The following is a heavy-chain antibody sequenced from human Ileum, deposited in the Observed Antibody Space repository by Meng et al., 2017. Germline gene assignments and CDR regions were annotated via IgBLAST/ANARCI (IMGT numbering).Heavy chain of an antibody. CDR1: GYTFTTYG. J-gene: IGHJ4*02. V-gene: IGHV1-18*01. Sequence: QGQLVQAGAWVKKPGASVTVSCKSSGYTFTTYGISWVRQAPGQGLEWMGWMNTDKGNTNYAQKFQGRVTMTRDTSTSTAYMELRSLRSDDTAVYYCAREGAYNGGDYWGQGTLVTVSS. CDR2: MNTDKGNT. CDR3: AREGAYNGGDY. D-gene: IGHD1-1*01.